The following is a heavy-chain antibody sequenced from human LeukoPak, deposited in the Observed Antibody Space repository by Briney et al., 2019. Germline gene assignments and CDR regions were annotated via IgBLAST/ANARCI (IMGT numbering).Heavy chain of an antibody. CDR1: GFTFSDYY. CDR2: ISSSGSTI. Sequence: PGGSLRLSCAASGFTFSDYYMSWIRQAPGKGLEWVSYISSSGSTIYYADSVKGRFTISRDNAKNSLYLQMNSLRAEDTAVYYCARVNARFEIDAFDIWGQGTMVTVSS. V-gene: IGHV3-11*04. J-gene: IGHJ3*02. CDR3: ARVNARFEIDAFDI.